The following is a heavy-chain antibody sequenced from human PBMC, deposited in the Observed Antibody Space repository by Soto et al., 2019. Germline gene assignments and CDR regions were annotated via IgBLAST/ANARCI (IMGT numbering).Heavy chain of an antibody. J-gene: IGHJ4*02. CDR2: ITATDGNT. D-gene: IGHD6-6*01. Sequence: GGSLRLSCVASGFNFKAYAMGWVRQAPGKGLEWVSSITATDGNTYYADSVRGRFTISRDNSRNFLFLQMNGLRPEDSALYYCAKEEGTSSKVFDYWGQGTLVTVSS. CDR3: AKEEGTSSKVFDY. CDR1: GFNFKAYA. V-gene: IGHV3-23*01.